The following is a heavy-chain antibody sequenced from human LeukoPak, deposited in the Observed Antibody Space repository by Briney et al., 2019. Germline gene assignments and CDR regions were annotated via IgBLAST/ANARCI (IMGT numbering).Heavy chain of an antibody. Sequence: SAEVSCKASGFTAMQWVRQARGQRLEWIGWIVVGSGYRNYAQKFQERVTISRDMSTSTAYMELSSLRSEDTAVYYCGATASGSYSIGNYWGQGTLVTVAS. CDR3: GATASGSYSIGNY. CDR1: GFTA. J-gene: IGHJ4*02. V-gene: IGHV1-58*02. CDR2: IVVGSGYR. D-gene: IGHD1-26*01.